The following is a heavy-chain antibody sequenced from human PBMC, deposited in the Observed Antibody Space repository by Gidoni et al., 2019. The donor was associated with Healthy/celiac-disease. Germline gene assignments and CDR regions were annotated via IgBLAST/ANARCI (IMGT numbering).Heavy chain of an antibody. D-gene: IGHD1-26*01. V-gene: IGHV3-11*01. CDR1: GFTSRDYY. CDR2: ISSSGSTI. J-gene: IGHJ4*02. CDR3: ARGPHRSYYRFFDY. Sequence: QVQLVESGGGLVKPGGSLRPSCAASGFTSRDYYMSCIRQAPGKGLEWVAYISSSGSTIYYADSVKGRFTISRDNAKNSLYLQMNSLRAEDTAVYYCARGPHRSYYRFFDYWGQGTLVTVSS.